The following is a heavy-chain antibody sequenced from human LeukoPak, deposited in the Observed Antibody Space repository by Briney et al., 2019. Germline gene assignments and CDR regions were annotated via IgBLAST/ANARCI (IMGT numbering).Heavy chain of an antibody. V-gene: IGHV1-8*01. J-gene: IGHJ3*01. CDR3: ARAAAGGDDPFDV. D-gene: IGHD6-25*01. CDR1: GYTFKNYD. Sequence: GASVKVSCKASGYTFKNYDINWVRQAPGQGLEWMAWMNPNNDNAGSAQKFQGRVTMTRDTSINTAYMELSSVRSDDTGVYYCARAAAGGDDPFDVWGQGSLIIVSS. CDR2: MNPNNDNA.